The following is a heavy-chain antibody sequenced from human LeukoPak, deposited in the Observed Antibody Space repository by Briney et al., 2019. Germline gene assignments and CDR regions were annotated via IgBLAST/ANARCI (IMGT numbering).Heavy chain of an antibody. CDR2: IYSGGST. CDR1: GFTVSSNY. D-gene: IGHD2-8*02. J-gene: IGHJ4*02. Sequence: PGGSLRLSCAASGFTVSSNYMSWVRQAPGKGLEWVSVIYSGGSTYYADSVKGRFTISRDNSKNTLYLRMNSLRAEDTAVYYCARDERVTGSHGDWGQGTLVTVSS. CDR3: ARDERVTGSHGD. V-gene: IGHV3-66*01.